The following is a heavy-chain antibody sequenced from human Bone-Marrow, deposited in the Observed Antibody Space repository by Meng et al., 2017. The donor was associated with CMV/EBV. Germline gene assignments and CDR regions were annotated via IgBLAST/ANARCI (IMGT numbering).Heavy chain of an antibody. Sequence: ASVKVSCKASGYPFTGYYMHWVRQAPGQGLEWMGWIDPNGGGTNYAQKFQGRITMTSDTSIRTAYMDLSSLRSDDTAVYYCARSYDFWSGYYQINYYYGMDVWGQGTTVTVSS. CDR3: ARSYDFWSGYYQINYYYGMDV. J-gene: IGHJ6*02. CDR1: GYPFTGYY. CDR2: IDPNGGGT. V-gene: IGHV1-2*02. D-gene: IGHD3-3*01.